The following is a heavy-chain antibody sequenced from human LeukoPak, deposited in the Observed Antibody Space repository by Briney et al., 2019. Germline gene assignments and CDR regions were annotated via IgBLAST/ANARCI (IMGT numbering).Heavy chain of an antibody. Sequence: GGSLRLSCAASGFTFSSYSMNWVRQAPGKGLEWVSYISSGSRTIYYAGSVRGRFTVSRDNAKNSLYLQMNSLRAEDTAVYFCAKDHYGGGLWGQGALVTVSS. CDR2: ISSGSRTI. J-gene: IGHJ4*02. CDR1: GFTFSSYS. CDR3: AKDHYGGGL. D-gene: IGHD4-23*01. V-gene: IGHV3-48*04.